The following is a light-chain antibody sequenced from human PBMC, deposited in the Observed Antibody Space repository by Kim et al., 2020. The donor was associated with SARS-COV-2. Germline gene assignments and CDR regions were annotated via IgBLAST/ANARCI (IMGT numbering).Light chain of an antibody. Sequence: SPGERATLSCRASQSVSSSYLAWYQQIPGQAPRLLIYGASNRATGIPDRFSGSGSGTDFTLSISRLEPEDFAVYYCQQYDRSPWTFGQGTKVDIK. CDR1: QSVSSSY. J-gene: IGKJ1*01. V-gene: IGKV3-20*01. CDR2: GAS. CDR3: QQYDRSPWT.